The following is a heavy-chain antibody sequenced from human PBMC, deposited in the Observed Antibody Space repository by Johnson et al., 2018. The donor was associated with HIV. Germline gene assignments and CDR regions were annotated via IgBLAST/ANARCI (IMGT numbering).Heavy chain of an antibody. CDR3: ARDSTPGGGDYVGYAFDI. CDR1: GFTFSSYG. V-gene: IGHV3-48*04. CDR2: ISSSGSTI. D-gene: IGHD4-17*01. J-gene: IGHJ3*02. Sequence: VQLVESGGGVVQPGRSLRLSCAASGFTFSSYGMHWVRQAPGKGLEWVSYISSSGSTIYYADSVKGRFTISRDNAKNSLYLQMNSLRAEDTAVYYCARDSTPGGGDYVGYAFDIWGQGTTVTVSS.